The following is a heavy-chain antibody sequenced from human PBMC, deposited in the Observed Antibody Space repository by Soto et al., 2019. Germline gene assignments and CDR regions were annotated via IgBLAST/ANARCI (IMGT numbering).Heavy chain of an antibody. CDR1: GFTFSSYG. V-gene: IGHV3-33*01. J-gene: IGHJ4*02. D-gene: IGHD6-13*01. CDR2: IWYDGSNK. Sequence: QVQLVESGGGVVQPGRSLRLSCAASGFTFSSYGMHWVRQAPGKGLEWLAVIWYDGSNKYYADSVKGRFTISRDNSKNTLYLQMNSLRAEDTAVYYCARKAPGIAAAGTWGYFDYWGQGTLVTVSS. CDR3: ARKAPGIAAAGTWGYFDY.